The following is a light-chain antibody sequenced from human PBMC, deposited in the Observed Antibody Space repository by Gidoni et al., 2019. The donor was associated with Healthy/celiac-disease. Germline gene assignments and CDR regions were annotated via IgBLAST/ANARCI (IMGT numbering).Light chain of an antibody. Sequence: QSALTHPRSVSGSPGQSVTISCTGTSSDVGGYNYVYWYQQHPGKAPKLMIYDVSKRPSGVPDRFSGSKSGNTASLTISGLQAEDEADYYCCSYAGSYTGVFGTGTKVTVL. J-gene: IGLJ1*01. CDR1: SSDVGGYNY. CDR2: DVS. V-gene: IGLV2-11*01. CDR3: CSYAGSYTGV.